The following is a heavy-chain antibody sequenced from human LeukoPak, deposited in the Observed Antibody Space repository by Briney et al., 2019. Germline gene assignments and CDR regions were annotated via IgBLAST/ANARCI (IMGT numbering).Heavy chain of an antibody. CDR2: IRGEANTYAT. D-gene: IGHD4-17*01. CDR1: GFIFSGST. Sequence: GGSLRLSRAASGFIFSGSTMHWVRQASGKGLEWVGRIRGEANTYATAYSASVTGRFTISRDDSKNTAFLQMNSLKTEDTAVYYCGRWADGDHTGAVDYWGQGTLVTVSS. V-gene: IGHV3-73*01. J-gene: IGHJ4*02. CDR3: GRWADGDHTGAVDY.